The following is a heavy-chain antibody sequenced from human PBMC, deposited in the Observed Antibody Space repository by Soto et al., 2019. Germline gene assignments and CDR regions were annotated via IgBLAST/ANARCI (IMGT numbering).Heavy chain of an antibody. D-gene: IGHD6-6*01. CDR2: INPNSGGT. Sequence: ASVKVSCKASGYTFTGYYMHWVRQAPGQGLEWMGWINPNSGGTNYAQKFQGRVTMTRDTSISTAYMKLSRLRSDDTAVYYCASHYSSSSLGLDQNYYYYYGMDVWGQGTTVTVSS. CDR1: GYTFTGYY. V-gene: IGHV1-2*02. CDR3: ASHYSSSSLGLDQNYYYYYGMDV. J-gene: IGHJ6*02.